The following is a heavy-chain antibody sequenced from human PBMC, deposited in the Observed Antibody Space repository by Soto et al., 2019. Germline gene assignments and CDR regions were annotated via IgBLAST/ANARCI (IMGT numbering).Heavy chain of an antibody. CDR2: IYYSGST. V-gene: IGHV4-31*03. Sequence: SETLSLTCTVSGGSISSGGYYWSWIRQHPGKGLEWIGYIYYSGSTYYNPSLKSRVTISVDTSKNQFSLKLSSVTAADTAVYYCARDRHGIAAARVFGWFDPWGQGTLVTVSS. J-gene: IGHJ5*02. D-gene: IGHD6-13*01. CDR3: ARDRHGIAAARVFGWFDP. CDR1: GGSISSGGYY.